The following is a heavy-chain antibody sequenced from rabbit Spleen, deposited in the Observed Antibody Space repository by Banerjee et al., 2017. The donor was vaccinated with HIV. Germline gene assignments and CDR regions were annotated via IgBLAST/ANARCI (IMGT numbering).Heavy chain of an antibody. CDR1: GFSFNSGYD. J-gene: IGHJ4*01. CDR3: ARDAAGREDFNL. Sequence: QSLEESGGDLVKPGASLTLTCKTSGFSFNSGYDMCWVRQAPGKGLEWIACINAVTGKPVYASWAKGRSTFSATSSTTVTLQLNSLTAADTATYFCARDAAGREDFNLCGPGTLVTVS. CDR2: INAVTGKP. D-gene: IGHD4-2*01. V-gene: IGHV1S40*01.